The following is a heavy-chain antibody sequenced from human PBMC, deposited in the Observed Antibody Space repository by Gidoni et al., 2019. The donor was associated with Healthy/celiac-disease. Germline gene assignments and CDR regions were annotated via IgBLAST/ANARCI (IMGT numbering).Heavy chain of an antibody. CDR1: GYTFTGYY. CDR3: ARVGDSPLTGTPMDYGMDV. D-gene: IGHD1-7*01. J-gene: IGHJ6*02. V-gene: IGHV1-2*02. CDR2: INPNSGGT. Sequence: VQLVQSGAEVKKPGASVKVSCTASGYTFTGYYMHWVRQAPGQGLEWMGWINPNSGGTNYAQKVQGRVTMTRDTSISTAYMELSRLRSDDTAVYYCARVGDSPLTGTPMDYGMDVWGQGTTVTVSS.